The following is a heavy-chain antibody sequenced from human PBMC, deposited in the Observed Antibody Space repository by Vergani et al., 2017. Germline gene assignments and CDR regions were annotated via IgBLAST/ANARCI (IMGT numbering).Heavy chain of an antibody. CDR3: ARHSSLPEPHFDY. CDR2: IYYSGST. J-gene: IGHJ4*02. V-gene: IGHV4-59*08. D-gene: IGHD1-14*01. CDR1: GGSISSYY. Sequence: QVQLQESGPGLVKPSETLSLTCTVSGGSISSYYWSWIRQPPGKGLEWIGYIYYSGSTNYNPSLKSRVTISVDTSKNQFSLKLSSVTAADTAVYYCARHSSLPEPHFDYWGQGTLVTVSS.